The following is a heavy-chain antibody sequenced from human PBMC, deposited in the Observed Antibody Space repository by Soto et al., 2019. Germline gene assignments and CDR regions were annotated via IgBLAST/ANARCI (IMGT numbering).Heavy chain of an antibody. V-gene: IGHV4-34*01. CDR1: GGSFSGYY. D-gene: IGHD3-10*01. CDR3: ARGQHMVRGVINGMDG. Sequence: QVQLQQCGAGLLKPSETLALTCAVYGGSFSGYYWSWIRQPPGKGLEWIGEINHRGNTNYNPSLKGRVTISVDTSKNQVSLKLGPVTAADTAVYYCARGQHMVRGVINGMDGWGQGTTVTVSS. J-gene: IGHJ6*02. CDR2: INHRGNT.